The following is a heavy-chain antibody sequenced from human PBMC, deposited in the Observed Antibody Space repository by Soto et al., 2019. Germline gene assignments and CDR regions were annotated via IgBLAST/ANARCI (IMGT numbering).Heavy chain of an antibody. CDR2: ISTYNGDT. V-gene: IGHV1-18*04. CDR1: GYPFTSYG. CDR3: ARDQILTGMDV. D-gene: IGHD2-15*01. Sequence: QVHLVQSGAEVKKPGASVEVSCKASGYPFTSYGISWVRQAPGQGLEWMGWISTYNGDTNYAPKLQGRVTMTTDTSPSTAHMELRSLRSDDTAVYYCARDQILTGMDVWGQGTTVTVSS. J-gene: IGHJ6*02.